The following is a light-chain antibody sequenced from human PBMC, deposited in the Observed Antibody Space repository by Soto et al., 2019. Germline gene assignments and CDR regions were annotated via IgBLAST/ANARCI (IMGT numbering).Light chain of an antibody. CDR1: QSVKNDY. V-gene: IGKV3-20*01. J-gene: IGKJ2*01. CDR3: QQYGSSPPYT. CDR2: GAS. Sequence: ETVLTQSPGTLSLSPGERATLSCRASQSVKNDYLAWYQQRPGLAPRLLIFGASGRATGIPDRFSGSGSGADFTLTISRLEPEDSAVYYCQQYGSSPPYTFGQGTKLEIK.